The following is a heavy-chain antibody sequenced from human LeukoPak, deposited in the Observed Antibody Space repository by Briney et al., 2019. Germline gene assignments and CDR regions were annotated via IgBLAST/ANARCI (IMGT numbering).Heavy chain of an antibody. D-gene: IGHD7-27*01. Sequence: ASVKVSCKASGYTFTSYGISWVRQAPGQGLEWMGWINPNSGGTNYAQKFQGRVTMTRDTSISTAYMELSRLRSDDTAVYYCARGTGDFNEFDYWGQGTLVTVSS. J-gene: IGHJ4*02. CDR2: INPNSGGT. CDR3: ARGTGDFNEFDY. V-gene: IGHV1-2*02. CDR1: GYTFTSYG.